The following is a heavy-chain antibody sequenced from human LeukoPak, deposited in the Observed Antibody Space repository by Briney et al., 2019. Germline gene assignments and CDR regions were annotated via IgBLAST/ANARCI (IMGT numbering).Heavy chain of an antibody. CDR3: AKERGHPLANYYMDV. D-gene: IGHD1-26*01. J-gene: IGHJ6*03. Sequence: PGRSLRHSCAASGFTFSSYAMSWVRQAPGKGLEWVSTIVDTGDSTFYADSVRGRFTISRDSSKNTLYLQMNSLRAEDTAVYSCAKERGHPLANYYMDVWGKGTTVTVSS. CDR1: GFTFSSYA. V-gene: IGHV3-23*01. CDR2: IVDTGDST.